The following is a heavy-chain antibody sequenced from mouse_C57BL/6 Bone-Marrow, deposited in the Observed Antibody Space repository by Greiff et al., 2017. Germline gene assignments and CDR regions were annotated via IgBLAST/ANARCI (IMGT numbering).Heavy chain of an antibody. J-gene: IGHJ4*01. CDR1: GFTFSDYY. D-gene: IGHD1-1*01. CDR3: ARPDSSYVYYAMDY. CDR2: ISNGGGST. Sequence: DVQLQESGGGLVQPGGSLKLSCAASGFTFSDYYMYWVRQTPEKRLEWVAYISNGGGSTYYPDTVKGRFTISRDNAKNTLYLQMSRLKSEDTAMYYCARPDSSYVYYAMDYWGQGTSVTVSS. V-gene: IGHV5-12*01.